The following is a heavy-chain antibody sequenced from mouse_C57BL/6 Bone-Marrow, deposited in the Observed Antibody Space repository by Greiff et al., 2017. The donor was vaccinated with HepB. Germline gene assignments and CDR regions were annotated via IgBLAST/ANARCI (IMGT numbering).Heavy chain of an antibody. Sequence: EVKLVESGPELVKPGASVKISCKASGYSFTDYNMNWVKQSNGKSLEWIGVINPNYGTTSYNQKFKGKATLTVDQSSSTAYMQLNSLTSEDSAVYYCARITTVYYYAMDYWGQGTSVTVSS. D-gene: IGHD1-1*01. CDR1: GYSFTDYN. CDR3: ARITTVYYYAMDY. V-gene: IGHV1-39*01. CDR2: INPNYGTT. J-gene: IGHJ4*01.